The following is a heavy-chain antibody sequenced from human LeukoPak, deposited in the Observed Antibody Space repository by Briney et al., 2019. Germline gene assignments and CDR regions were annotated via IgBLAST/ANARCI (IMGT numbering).Heavy chain of an antibody. J-gene: IGHJ4*02. CDR3: AKSKGSSSSGTMFDY. CDR2: ISYDGSNK. Sequence: GGSLRLSCAASGFTFSSYGMHWVRQAPGKGLEWVAVISYDGSNKYYADSVKGRFTISRDNSKNTLYLQMNSLRAEDTAVYYCAKSKGSSSSGTMFDYWGQGTLVTVSS. CDR1: GFTFSSYG. V-gene: IGHV3-30*18. D-gene: IGHD6-6*01.